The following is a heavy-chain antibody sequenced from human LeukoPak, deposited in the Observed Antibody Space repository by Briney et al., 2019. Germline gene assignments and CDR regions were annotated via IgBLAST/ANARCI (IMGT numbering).Heavy chain of an antibody. D-gene: IGHD3-3*01. CDR3: ATDINDDFWSGYYGFDY. V-gene: IGHV1-69*06. CDR1: GGTFSSYA. J-gene: IGHJ4*02. CDR2: IIPIFGTA. Sequence: GSSVKVSCKASGGTFSSYAISWVRQAPGQGLEWMGGIIPIFGTANYAQKFQGRVTMTEDTSTDTAYMELSSLRSEDTAVYYCATDINDDFWSGYYGFDYWGQGTLVTVSS.